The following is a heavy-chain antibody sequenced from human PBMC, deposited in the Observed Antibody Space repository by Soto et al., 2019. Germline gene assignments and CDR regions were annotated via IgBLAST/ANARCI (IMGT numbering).Heavy chain of an antibody. Sequence: QVQLQESGPGLVKPSQTLSLTCTVSGGSISSGGYYWSWIRQHPGKGLEWIGYIYYSGSTYYNPSLKSRVTISVDTSKNQFSLKLSSVTAADTAVYYCARVFPMPAGTYYDFWSGYSDYYYYGMDVWGQGTTVTVSS. D-gene: IGHD3-3*01. V-gene: IGHV4-31*03. J-gene: IGHJ6*02. CDR3: ARVFPMPAGTYYDFWSGYSDYYYYGMDV. CDR1: GGSISSGGYY. CDR2: IYYSGST.